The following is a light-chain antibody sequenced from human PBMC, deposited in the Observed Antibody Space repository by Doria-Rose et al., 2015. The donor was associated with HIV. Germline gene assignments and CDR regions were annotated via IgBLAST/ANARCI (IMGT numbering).Light chain of an antibody. V-gene: IGKV4-1*01. CDR1: QSVLYSSNNKNN. CDR3: QQYDSAPWT. CDR2: WAS. J-gene: IGKJ1*01. Sequence: SLAVSLGERATINCKSSQSVLYSSNNKNNLAWYQQKPGQPPKLLIYWASTRESGVPDRFSGSGSGTEFTLTISSLQAEDVAVYYCQQYDSAPWTFGQGTKVEV.